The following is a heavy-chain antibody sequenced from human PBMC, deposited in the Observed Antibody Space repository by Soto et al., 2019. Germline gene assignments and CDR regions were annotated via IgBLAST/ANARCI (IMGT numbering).Heavy chain of an antibody. D-gene: IGHD4-17*01. CDR1: GFTFRTFA. CDR3: TKRPICTGDFWFFDD. J-gene: IGHJ4*02. Sequence: EVHLLESGGGSAQPGGSLRLSCAGSGFTFRTFAMYWIRQAPGKGLEWVSAIDDSNSAYYADSVKGRFVISRDNSRNTVYLQMDGLRAEDTAIYYCTKRPICTGDFWFFDDWGQGILVTVSS. V-gene: IGHV3-23*05. CDR2: IDDSNSA.